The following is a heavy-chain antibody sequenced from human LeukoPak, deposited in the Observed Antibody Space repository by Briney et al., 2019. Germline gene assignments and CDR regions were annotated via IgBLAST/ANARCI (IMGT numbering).Heavy chain of an antibody. CDR2: IYTSGST. D-gene: IGHD2-2*01. V-gene: IGHV4-4*07. CDR3: ARTMEDIVVVPAAIYYYYYMDV. CDR1: GGSISSYY. J-gene: IGHJ6*03. Sequence: SETLSLTCTVSGGSISSYYWSWIRQPAGKGLEWIGRIYTSGSTNYNPSLKSRVTMSVDTSKNQFSLKLSSVTAADTAVYYCARTMEDIVVVPAAIYYYYYMDVWGKGTTVTVSS.